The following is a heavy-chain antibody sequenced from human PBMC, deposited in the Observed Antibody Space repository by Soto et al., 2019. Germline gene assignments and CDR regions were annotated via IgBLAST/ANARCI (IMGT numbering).Heavy chain of an antibody. D-gene: IGHD2-2*01. CDR1: GFTFSSYS. CDR3: ARVRANCSSTSCYAFDI. J-gene: IGHJ3*02. V-gene: IGHV3-21*01. CDR2: ISSSSSYI. Sequence: GGSLRLSCAASGFTFSSYSMNWVRQAPGKGLEWVSSISSSSSYIYYADSVKGRFTISRDNAKNSLYLQMNSLRAEDTAVYYCARVRANCSSTSCYAFDIWGQGTMVTVSS.